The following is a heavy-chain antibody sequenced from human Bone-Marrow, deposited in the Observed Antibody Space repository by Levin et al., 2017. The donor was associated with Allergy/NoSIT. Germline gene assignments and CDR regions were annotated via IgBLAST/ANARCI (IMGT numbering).Heavy chain of an antibody. CDR1: GYTFSSYA. J-gene: IGHJ4*02. CDR3: TRGRGSDYFDY. Sequence: ASVKVSCKASGYTFSSYAMNWVRQAPGQRLEWMGWINAGNGNTKYSQKFQGRVTITRDTSASTAYMELSSLRSEDTAVYYCTRGRGSDYFDYWGQGTLVTVSS. D-gene: IGHD3-16*01. CDR2: INAGNGNT. V-gene: IGHV1-3*01.